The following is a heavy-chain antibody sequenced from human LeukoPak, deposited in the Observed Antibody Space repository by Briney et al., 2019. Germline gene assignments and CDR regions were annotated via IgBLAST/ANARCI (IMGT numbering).Heavy chain of an antibody. CDR2: IYYSGST. CDR3: ARSFGYSSGWYNKGNWFDP. Sequence: SETLSLTCTVSGGSISSYYWSWIRQPPGKGLEWIGYIYYSGSTNYNPPLKSRVTISVDTSKNQFSLKLSSVTAADTAVYYCARSFGYSSGWYNKGNWFDPWGQGTLVTVSS. CDR1: GGSISSYY. D-gene: IGHD6-19*01. V-gene: IGHV4-59*01. J-gene: IGHJ5*02.